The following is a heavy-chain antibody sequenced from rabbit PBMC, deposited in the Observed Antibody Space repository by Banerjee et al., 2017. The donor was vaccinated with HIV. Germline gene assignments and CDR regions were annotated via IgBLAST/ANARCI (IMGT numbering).Heavy chain of an antibody. J-gene: IGHJ4*01. CDR2: IETGSGST. Sequence: QSLEESGGDLVKPGASLTLTCTASGFSFTSYWIYWFRQAPGKGPEWIACIETGSGSTYYASWAKGRFTISRTSSTTVALQMTSLTAADTATYFCARDLAGVIGWNFNLWGQGTLVTVS. CDR3: ARDLAGVIGWNFNL. CDR1: GFSFTSYW. D-gene: IGHD4-1*01. V-gene: IGHV1S40*01.